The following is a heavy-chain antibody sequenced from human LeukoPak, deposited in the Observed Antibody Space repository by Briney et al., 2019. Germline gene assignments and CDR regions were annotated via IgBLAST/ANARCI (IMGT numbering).Heavy chain of an antibody. CDR3: AREDYYYMDV. CDR1: GGSISSGSYY. J-gene: IGHJ6*03. Sequence: SQTLSLTCAASGGSISSGSYYWSWIRQPAGKGLEWIGRIYTRGSTNYNPSLKIRVTISVDTSKNQFSLKLSSVTAADTAVYYCAREDYYYMDVWGKGTTVTVSS. V-gene: IGHV4-61*02. CDR2: IYTRGST.